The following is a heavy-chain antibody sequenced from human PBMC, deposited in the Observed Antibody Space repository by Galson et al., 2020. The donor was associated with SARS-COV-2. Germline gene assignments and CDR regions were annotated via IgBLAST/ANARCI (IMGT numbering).Heavy chain of an antibody. V-gene: IGHV4-38-2*02. CDR3: ARGPYCGGDCYSSAYWYFDL. Sequence: SETLSLTCTVYGYSISSGYYWGCIRHPPGKGLECIGSIYHSGSTYYNPSLKSRVTISVDTSKNQFSLKLSSVTAADTAVYYCARGPYCGGDCYSSAYWYFDLWGRGTLVTVSS. D-gene: IGHD2-21*02. CDR1: GYSISSGYY. J-gene: IGHJ2*01. CDR2: IYHSGST.